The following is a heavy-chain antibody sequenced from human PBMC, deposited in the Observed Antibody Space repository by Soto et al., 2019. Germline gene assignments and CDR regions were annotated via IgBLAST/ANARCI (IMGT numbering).Heavy chain of an antibody. CDR1: GYTFTTYD. CDR2: MNPYTVNT. V-gene: IGHV1-8*01. J-gene: IGHJ4*02. CDR3: ARRKERSGPHYFDY. Sequence: QVQLVQSGAEVKEPGASVKVSCKASGYTFTTYDIYWMRQATGQGLEWMGWMNPYTVNTGYAQKFQGRVTVTRNTSISTVYMEMSGLRLDDTAVYYCARRKERSGPHYFDYWGQGSKVTVSS. D-gene: IGHD6-25*01.